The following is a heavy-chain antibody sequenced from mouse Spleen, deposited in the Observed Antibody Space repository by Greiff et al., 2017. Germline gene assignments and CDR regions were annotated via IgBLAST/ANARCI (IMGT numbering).Heavy chain of an antibody. CDR3: ARKGYYYGFYAMDY. D-gene: IGHD1-1*01. Sequence: VKLVESGPGLVAPSQSLSITCTVSGFSLTSYAISWVRQPPGKGLEWLGVIWTGGGTNYNSALKSRLSISKDNSKSQVFLKMNSLQTDDTARYYCARKGYYYGFYAMDYWGQGTSVTVSS. CDR1: GFSLTSYA. V-gene: IGHV2-9-1*01. CDR2: IWTGGGT. J-gene: IGHJ4*01.